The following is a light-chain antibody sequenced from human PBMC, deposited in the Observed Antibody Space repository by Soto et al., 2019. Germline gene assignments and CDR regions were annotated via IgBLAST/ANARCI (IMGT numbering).Light chain of an antibody. CDR2: GAS. V-gene: IGKV3-15*01. Sequence: EIMMTQSPATLSVSPGERATLSCRASQSVDSNLAWYQLKPGQGPRLLVYGASIRATGIPVRFSGSGSGTEFTLTISSLQSEDFAVYYCQQYNNRPLTFGQGTKVDIK. CDR3: QQYNNRPLT. J-gene: IGKJ1*01. CDR1: QSVDSN.